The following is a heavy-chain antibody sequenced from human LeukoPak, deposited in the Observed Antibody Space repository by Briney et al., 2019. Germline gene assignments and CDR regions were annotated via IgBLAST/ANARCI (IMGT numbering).Heavy chain of an antibody. D-gene: IGHD4-17*01. CDR3: ARDANGDYGYWFAP. Sequence: GGSLRLSCAASGFTFSDYYISWIRQAPGKGLEWVSYISSSGSTIYYADSVKGRFTISRDNAKNSLYLQMNSLRAEDTAVYYCARDANGDYGYWFAPWGQGPLGNVSS. CDR2: ISSSGSTI. V-gene: IGHV3-11*04. J-gene: IGHJ5*02. CDR1: GFTFSDYY.